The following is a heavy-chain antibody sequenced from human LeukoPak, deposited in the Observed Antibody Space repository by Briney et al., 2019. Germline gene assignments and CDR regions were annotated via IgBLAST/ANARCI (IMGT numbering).Heavy chain of an antibody. CDR1: GCTFSSSW. Sequence: PGGSLRLSCVASGCTFSSSWMSWVRQGPGKGPEWVANMNQDGSRKYYVDSVKGRFTISRDNAKNSLFLQMNGLRDEDTAVYYCTRDSQGSGTYSTDHWGQGTLVTVSS. J-gene: IGHJ4*02. D-gene: IGHD3-10*01. CDR2: MNQDGSRK. V-gene: IGHV3-7*01. CDR3: TRDSQGSGTYSTDH.